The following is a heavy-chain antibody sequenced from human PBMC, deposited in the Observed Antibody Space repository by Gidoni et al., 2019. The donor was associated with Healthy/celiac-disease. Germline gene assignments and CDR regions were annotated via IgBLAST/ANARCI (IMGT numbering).Heavy chain of an antibody. D-gene: IGHD5-18*01. J-gene: IGHJ6*02. V-gene: IGHV3-21*01. Sequence: QAPGKGLEWVSSISSSSSYIYYADSVKGRFTISRDNAKHSLYLQMNSLRAEDTAVYYCARDYTAMVHYGMDVWGQGTTVTVSS. CDR3: ARDYTAMVHYGMDV. CDR2: ISSSSSYI.